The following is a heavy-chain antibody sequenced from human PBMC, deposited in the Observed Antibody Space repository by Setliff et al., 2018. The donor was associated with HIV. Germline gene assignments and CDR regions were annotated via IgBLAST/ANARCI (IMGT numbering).Heavy chain of an antibody. J-gene: IGHJ5*02. V-gene: IGHV4-4*02. D-gene: IGHD1-26*01. Sequence: SETLSLTCAVSGDSINTPHCWSWVRQSLEKGLEWIGEVCQRGGINYNPFLWSRASISMDKPRNYFSLEMASMTAADTAVYFCVRNHEWELGAWGQGTLVTVSS. CDR2: VCQRGGI. CDR1: GDSINTPHC. CDR3: VRNHEWELGA.